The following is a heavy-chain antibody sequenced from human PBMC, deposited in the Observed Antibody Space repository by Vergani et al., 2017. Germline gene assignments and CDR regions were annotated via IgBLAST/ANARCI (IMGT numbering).Heavy chain of an antibody. CDR3: AEPAKYDYVWDTRHQEEWCFDY. D-gene: IGHD3-16*01. J-gene: IGHJ4*02. V-gene: IGHV1-46*01. CDR2: INPSGGHT. Sequence: QVQVVQSGAEVKKSGASVKVSCKTSAYTFSNYYMHWVRQAPGQGLEWMGIINPSGGHTNYAQKFQGRVTMTRDTSTSTVYMELSSLRSEDTAIYYCAEPAKYDYVWDTRHQEEWCFDYWGQGTLVTVSS. CDR1: AYTFSNYY.